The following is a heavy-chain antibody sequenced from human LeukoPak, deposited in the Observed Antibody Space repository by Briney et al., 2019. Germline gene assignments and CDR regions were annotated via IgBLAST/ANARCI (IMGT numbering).Heavy chain of an antibody. D-gene: IGHD2-2*02. CDR3: AREGVPAAIWGNNWFDP. Sequence: ASVKVSCKASGYTFTSYGISWVRQAPGQGLEWMGWISAYNGNTNYAQKLQGRVTMTTDTSTSTAYMELRSLRSDDTAVYYCAREGVPAAIWGNNWFDPWGQGTLLTVSS. CDR2: ISAYNGNT. CDR1: GYTFTSYG. J-gene: IGHJ5*02. V-gene: IGHV1-18*01.